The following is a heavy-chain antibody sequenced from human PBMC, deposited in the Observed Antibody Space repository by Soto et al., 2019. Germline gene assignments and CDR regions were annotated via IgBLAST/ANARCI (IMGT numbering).Heavy chain of an antibody. CDR1: GYTLTELS. Sequence: ASVKNSCKVSGYTLTELSMHWVRQAPGKGLEWMGGFDPEDGETVYAQKFQGRVTMTEDTSTDTAYMELSSLRSEDTAVYYCATAYGTAAGGVWCDPWGQGTLVTVSS. CDR3: ATAYGTAAGGVWCDP. J-gene: IGHJ5*02. CDR2: FDPEDGET. D-gene: IGHD6-13*01. V-gene: IGHV1-24*01.